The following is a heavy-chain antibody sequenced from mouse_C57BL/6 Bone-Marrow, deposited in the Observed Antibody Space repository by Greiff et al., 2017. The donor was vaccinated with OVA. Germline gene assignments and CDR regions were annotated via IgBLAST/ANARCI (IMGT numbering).Heavy chain of an antibody. J-gene: IGHJ1*03. Sequence: VQLQQSGAELVRPGASVKLSCKASGYTFTDYYINWVKQRPGQGLEWIARIYPGSGNTYYNEKFKGKATLTADKSSSTAYMQLSSLTSEDSAVFFCARECYYGVPWYFDGWGTGTMVTVSA. CDR1: GYTFTDYY. CDR2: IYPGSGNT. V-gene: IGHV1-76*01. D-gene: IGHD1-1*01. CDR3: ARECYYGVPWYFDG.